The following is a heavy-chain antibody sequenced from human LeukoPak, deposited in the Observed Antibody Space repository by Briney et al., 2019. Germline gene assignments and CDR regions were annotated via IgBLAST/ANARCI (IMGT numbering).Heavy chain of an antibody. CDR2: IYYSGST. CDR3: AKVHTGIAVALDY. D-gene: IGHD6-19*01. CDR1: GGSISGGAYY. Sequence: SQTLSLTCTVSGGSISGGAYYWSWIRQHPGKGLEWIGYIYYSGSTYYDPSLRSRVTISVDTSNNQFSLRLNSVTAADTAVYYCAKVHTGIAVALDYWGQGTLVTVSS. J-gene: IGHJ4*02. V-gene: IGHV4-31*03.